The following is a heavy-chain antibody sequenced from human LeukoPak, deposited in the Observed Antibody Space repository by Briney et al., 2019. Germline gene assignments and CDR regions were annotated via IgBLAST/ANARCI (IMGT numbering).Heavy chain of an antibody. Sequence: PSETLSLTCAVSGYSISRDYYWGWIRQPPGKGLEWIGSIYYSGSTYYNPSLKSRVTISVDTSKNQFSLKLSSVTAADTAVYYSTIESPDYYDGSGYYPGVAFDIWGQGTMVTVSS. V-gene: IGHV4-38-2*01. CDR1: GYSISRDYY. CDR2: IYYSGST. D-gene: IGHD3-22*01. J-gene: IGHJ3*02. CDR3: TIESPDYYDGSGYYPGVAFDI.